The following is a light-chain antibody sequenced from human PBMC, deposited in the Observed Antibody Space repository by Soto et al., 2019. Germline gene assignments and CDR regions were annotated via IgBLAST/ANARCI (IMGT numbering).Light chain of an antibody. V-gene: IGKV3-20*01. CDR2: GAS. Sequence: EIVLTQSPGTLSLSPGQRATLSCRASQSFSSNLAWYQQKPGQAPRLLIYGASNRATGVPDRFSGSGSGTDFILNISRLEPEDFAVYYCQQYGESLYTFGQGTRLENK. CDR3: QQYGESLYT. CDR1: QSFSSN. J-gene: IGKJ5*01.